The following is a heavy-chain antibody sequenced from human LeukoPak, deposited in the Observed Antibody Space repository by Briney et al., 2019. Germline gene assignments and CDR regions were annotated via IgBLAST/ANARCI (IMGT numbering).Heavy chain of an antibody. Sequence: SKTLSLTCIVSGGSISSHYWSWIRQPPGKGLEWIGYIHYRGGTNYNPSLTSRVTISVDTSKNQFSLKLSSVTAADTAVYYCAVEGITGLGWFDPWGQGTLVTVSS. J-gene: IGHJ5*02. CDR2: IHYRGGT. CDR1: GGSISSHY. V-gene: IGHV4-59*11. D-gene: IGHD6-13*01. CDR3: AVEGITGLGWFDP.